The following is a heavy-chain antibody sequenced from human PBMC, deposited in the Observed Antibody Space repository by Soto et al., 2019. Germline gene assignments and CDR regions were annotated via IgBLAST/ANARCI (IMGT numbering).Heavy chain of an antibody. CDR3: ARGGGYPYYFDY. J-gene: IGHJ4*02. Sequence: SETLSLTCTVSGGSISSGGYYWSWIRQHPGKGLEWIGYIYYSGSTYYNPSLKSRVTIPVDTSKNQFSLKLSSVTAADTAVYYCARGGGYPYYFDYWGQGTLVTVSS. D-gene: IGHD5-18*01. CDR1: GGSISSGGYY. V-gene: IGHV4-31*03. CDR2: IYYSGST.